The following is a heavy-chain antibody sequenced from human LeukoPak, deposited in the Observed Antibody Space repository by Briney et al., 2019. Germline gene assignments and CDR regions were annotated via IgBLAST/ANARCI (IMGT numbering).Heavy chain of an antibody. D-gene: IGHD5-12*01. CDR1: GFSFSSYA. J-gene: IGHJ3*01. CDR2: IGASGRST. V-gene: IGHV3-23*01. CDR3: AKGWTSGYGD. Sequence: GGSLRLSCAASGFSFSSYAMTGGPQAPGKGLEWVSGIGASGRSTYYADSVKGRFTISRDNSKNTLYLQMNSLRAEDTALYYCAKGWTSGYGDWGQGTMVTVSS.